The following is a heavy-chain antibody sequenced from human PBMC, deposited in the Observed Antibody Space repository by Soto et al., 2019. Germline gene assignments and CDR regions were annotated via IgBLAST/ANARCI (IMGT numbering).Heavy chain of an antibody. V-gene: IGHV3-21*01. CDR2: ISPDSTHI. CDR1: GFTFSSYA. CDR3: ARDLVTMVPDY. Sequence: GGSLRLSCAASGFTFSSYAMSWVRRPPGKGLEWVSSISPDSTHIYYGDSVKGRFTISRDDAENSLYLQMNGLRAEDTAVYYCARDLVTMVPDYWGQGTLVTVSS. D-gene: IGHD3-10*01. J-gene: IGHJ4*02.